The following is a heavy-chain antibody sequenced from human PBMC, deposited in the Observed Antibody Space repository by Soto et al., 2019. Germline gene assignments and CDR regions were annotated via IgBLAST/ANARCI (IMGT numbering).Heavy chain of an antibody. CDR2: ISSSGSTI. CDR1: GFTFSSYE. D-gene: IGHD6-13*01. CDR3: ARDFGALLRYSSSWYPVDY. J-gene: IGHJ4*02. Sequence: PGGSLRLSCAASGFTFSSYEMNWVRQAPGKGLEWVSYISSSGSTIYYADSVKGRFTISRDNAKNSLYLQMNSLRAEDTAVYYCARDFGALLRYSSSWYPVDYWGQGTLVTVSS. V-gene: IGHV3-48*03.